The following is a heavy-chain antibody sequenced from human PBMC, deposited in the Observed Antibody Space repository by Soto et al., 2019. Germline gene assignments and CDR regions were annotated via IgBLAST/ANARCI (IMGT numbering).Heavy chain of an antibody. CDR1: GFTFSSYG. Sequence: QVQLVESGGGVVQPGRSLRLSCAASGFTFSSYGMHWVRQAPGKGLEWVAVIWYDGSNKYYADSVKGRFTISRDNSKNPLYLQMNSLRAEDTAVYYCARGKKSFDYWGQGTLVTVSS. CDR2: IWYDGSNK. V-gene: IGHV3-33*01. J-gene: IGHJ4*02. CDR3: ARGKKSFDY.